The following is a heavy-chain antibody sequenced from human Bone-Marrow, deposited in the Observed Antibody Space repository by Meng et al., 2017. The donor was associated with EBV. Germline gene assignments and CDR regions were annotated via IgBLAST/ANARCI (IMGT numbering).Heavy chain of an antibody. CDR1: GFSLSTDGEG. D-gene: IGHD6-19*01. J-gene: IGHJ4*02. V-gene: IGHV2-5*02. Sequence: QITLKESGPTLVKPQQTLTLTCSFSGFSLSTDGEGVGWIRQPPGKALEWLALIYWDDDKRYSPSLESRLTITKDTSKNQVVLTMTNMDPVDTATYYCAHRLSSGWYDYWGQGTLVTVSS. CDR2: IYWDDDK. CDR3: AHRLSSGWYDY.